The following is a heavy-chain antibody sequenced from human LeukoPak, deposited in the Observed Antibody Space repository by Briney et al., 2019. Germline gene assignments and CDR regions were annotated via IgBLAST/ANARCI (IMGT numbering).Heavy chain of an antibody. J-gene: IGHJ4*02. V-gene: IGHV4-61*02. CDR3: ARDHAAMARGDTDY. CDR1: GASIANGSYY. CDR2: IYSSGNT. D-gene: IGHD5-18*01. Sequence: SETLSLTCTVSGASIANGSYYWSWIRQPAGMQPEWIGRIYSSGNTNYNPSLRSRVIISRDTSTNHFSLRLTSVTAADTAVYYCARDHAAMARGDTDYWGQGTLVTVSS.